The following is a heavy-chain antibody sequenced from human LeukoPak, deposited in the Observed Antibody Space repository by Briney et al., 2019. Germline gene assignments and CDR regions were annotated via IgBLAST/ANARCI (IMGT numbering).Heavy chain of an antibody. CDR1: GFTFSSYG. V-gene: IGHV3-30*03. J-gene: IGHJ4*02. D-gene: IGHD3-3*01. CDR2: ISYDGSNK. Sequence: PGGSLRLSCAASGFTFSSYGMHWVRQAPGKGLEWVAVISYDGSNKYYADSVKGRFTTSRDNSKNTLYLQMNSLRAEDTAVYYCARGLRSPATVPDYWGQGTLVTVSS. CDR3: ARGLRSPATVPDY.